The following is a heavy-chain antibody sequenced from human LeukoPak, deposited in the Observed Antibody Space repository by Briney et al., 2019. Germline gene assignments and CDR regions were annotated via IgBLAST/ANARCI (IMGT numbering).Heavy chain of an antibody. J-gene: IGHJ4*02. D-gene: IGHD2-8*01. CDR1: GFTFSSYA. Sequence: GGSLRLSCAASGFTFSSYAMHWVRQAPGKGLEWVAVISYDGSNKYYADSVKGRFTISRDNSKNTLYLQMNSLRAEDTAVYYCAKRGGDIVLMVYAGFDYWGQGTLVTVSS. V-gene: IGHV3-30-3*02. CDR3: AKRGGDIVLMVYAGFDY. CDR2: ISYDGSNK.